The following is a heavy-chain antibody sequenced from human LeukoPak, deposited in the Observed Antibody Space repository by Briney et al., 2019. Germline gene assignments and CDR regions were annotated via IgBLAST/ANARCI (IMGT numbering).Heavy chain of an antibody. V-gene: IGHV3-30-3*01. CDR2: ISYDGSNK. CDR1: GFTFSSYW. J-gene: IGHJ4*02. CDR3: ARDVVSDPSLEGYFDY. D-gene: IGHD2-15*01. Sequence: GGSLRLSCTASGFTFSSYWMHWVRQAPGKGLEWVAVISYDGSNKYYADSVKGRFTISRDNSKNTLYLQMNSLRAEDTAVYYCARDVVSDPSLEGYFDYWGQGTLVTVSS.